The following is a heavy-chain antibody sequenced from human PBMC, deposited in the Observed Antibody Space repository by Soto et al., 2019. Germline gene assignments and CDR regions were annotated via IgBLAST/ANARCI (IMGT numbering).Heavy chain of an antibody. CDR3: ARGTSEGRITIAGEVTAPMDV. D-gene: IGHD3-3*01. V-gene: IGHV4-31*01. CDR1: GGSIRTTRYY. Sequence: QVQLQESGPGLVKFSQTLSLTCTVSGGSIRTTRYYWSWIRQHPGKGLEWIAYIYHSGSTYYNPSLNSLFDMSVDTSKSLFFATLSSVPAARTAGYSFARGTSEGRITIAGEVTAPMDVWCSGTAVSVSS. CDR2: IYHSGST. J-gene: IGHJ6*04.